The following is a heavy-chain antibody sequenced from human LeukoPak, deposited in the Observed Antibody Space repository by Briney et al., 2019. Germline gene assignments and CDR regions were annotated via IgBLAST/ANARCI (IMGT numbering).Heavy chain of an antibody. CDR3: ARAHSSSSTFDL. CDR2: IWYDGSKK. V-gene: IGHV3-33*01. D-gene: IGHD6-6*01. Sequence: PGGSLRLSCAASGFTFSDYGIHWVRQAPGQGLEWVALIWYDGSKKYYADSVKGRFTISRDNTKNTLYLQLNSLRADDTAVYYCARAHSSSSTFDLRGQGTLVTVSS. J-gene: IGHJ4*02. CDR1: GFTFSDYG.